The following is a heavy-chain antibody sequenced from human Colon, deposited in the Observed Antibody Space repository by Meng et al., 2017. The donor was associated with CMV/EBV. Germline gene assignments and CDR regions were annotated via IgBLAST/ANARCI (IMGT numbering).Heavy chain of an antibody. CDR3: ARKGWNYREAFDI. V-gene: IGHV3-48*03. CDR2: IGSSGGAI. Sequence: GGSLRLSCVASGFTFSSYEMNWVRQAPGKGLEWISHIGSSGGAIYYGDSVKGRFTISRDSAKNSLYLQMNSLRAEDTAVYYCARKGWNYREAFDIWGQGTVVTVSS. J-gene: IGHJ3*02. CDR1: GFTFSSYE. D-gene: IGHD3-16*02.